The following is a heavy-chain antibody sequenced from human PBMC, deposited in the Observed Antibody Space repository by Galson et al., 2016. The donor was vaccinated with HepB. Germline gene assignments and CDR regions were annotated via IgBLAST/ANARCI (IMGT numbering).Heavy chain of an antibody. Sequence: QSGAEVKKPGESLRISCKGSGYSFTNYWITWVRQMPGKGLEWMGRIDPSDSYTDYSPSFQGHVTISVDKSISTAYLQWSSLKASDTAMYYCARHGVTRRGSFEYWGQGTLVTVSS. CDR3: ARHGVTRRGSFEY. D-gene: IGHD2-21*02. V-gene: IGHV5-10-1*01. CDR1: GYSFTNYW. CDR2: IDPSDSYT. J-gene: IGHJ4*02.